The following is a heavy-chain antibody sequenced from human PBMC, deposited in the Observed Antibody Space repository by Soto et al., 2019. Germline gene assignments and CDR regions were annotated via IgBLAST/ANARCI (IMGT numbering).Heavy chain of an antibody. CDR1: GFTFSGYA. V-gene: IGHV3-23*01. CDR2: ITGGGGST. Sequence: GGSLRLSCVASGFTFSGYAMTWVRQAPGKGLEWVSAITGGGGSTYYADSVKGRFTISRDNSKNTLYLQMNSPRAEDTAVYYCAKRISGWYEIDYWGQGTLVTVSS. J-gene: IGHJ4*02. CDR3: AKRISGWYEIDY. D-gene: IGHD6-19*01.